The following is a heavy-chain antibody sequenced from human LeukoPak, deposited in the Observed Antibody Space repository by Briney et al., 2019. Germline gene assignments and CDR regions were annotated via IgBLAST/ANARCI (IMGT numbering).Heavy chain of an antibody. D-gene: IGHD5-18*01. CDR3: AREIVDTAMVTTDFDY. CDR2: XXHNSGGT. J-gene: IGHJ4*02. V-gene: IGHV1-2*04. CDR1: GYTFTRYY. Sequence: ASVKVSCKASGYTFTRYYMHWVRQAPGQGLEXXXXXXHNSGGTNYAQKFQGWVTMTRDTSISTAYMELSRLRSDDTAVYYCAREIVDTAMVTTDFDYWGQGTLVTVSS.